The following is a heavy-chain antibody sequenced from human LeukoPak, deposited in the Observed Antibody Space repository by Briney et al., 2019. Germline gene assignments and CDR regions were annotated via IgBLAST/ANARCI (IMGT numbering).Heavy chain of an antibody. CDR3: ARDGGGTDY. CDR1: GVSISTTYW. CDR2: IYHNGNT. J-gene: IGHJ4*02. D-gene: IGHD2-15*01. V-gene: IGHV4-4*02. Sequence: PSETLSLTYAVSGVSISTTYWWTWVRQPPGKGLEWIGQIYHNGNTNYNPSLKSRVTMSLDKSKNQFSLKLNSLTAADTAVYYCARDGGGTDYWGQGILVTVSS.